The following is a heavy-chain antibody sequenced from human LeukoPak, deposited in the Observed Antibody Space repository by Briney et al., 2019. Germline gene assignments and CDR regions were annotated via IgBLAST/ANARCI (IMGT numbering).Heavy chain of an antibody. V-gene: IGHV3-48*01. CDR3: ASDRSYGSTYSRHLDH. J-gene: IGHJ4*02. Sequence: GGSLRLSCAASVLTFSTHAMNWVRQAPGKRVEWVSYISASSANIRYADSVKGRFTISRDNAKNSVYREMNSLRAEDTALYYCASDRSYGSTYSRHLDHWGQGTLVTVSS. CDR1: VLTFSTHA. CDR2: ISASSANI. D-gene: IGHD6-13*01.